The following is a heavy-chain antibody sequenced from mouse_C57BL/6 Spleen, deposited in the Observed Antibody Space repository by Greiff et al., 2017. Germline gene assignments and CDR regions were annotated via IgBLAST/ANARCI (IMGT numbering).Heavy chain of an antibody. CDR2: ISYDGSN. CDR3: ARRRLRTTPHWYFDV. V-gene: IGHV3-6*01. CDR1: GYSITSGYY. J-gene: IGHJ1*03. Sequence: EVKLQESGPGLVKPSQSLSLTCSVTGYSITSGYYWNWIRQFPGNKLEWMGYISYDGSNNYNPSLKNRISITRYTSKNQFFLKLNSVTTEDTATYSCARRRLRTTPHWYFDVWGTGTTVTVSS. D-gene: IGHD2-4*01.